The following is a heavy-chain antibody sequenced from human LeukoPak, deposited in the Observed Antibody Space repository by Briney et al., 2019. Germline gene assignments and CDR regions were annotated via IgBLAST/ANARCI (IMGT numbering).Heavy chain of an antibody. D-gene: IGHD2-15*01. V-gene: IGHV1-69*13. CDR3: ATRWSGYCSGGSCYSEIYDAFDI. Sequence: SVNVSCTASGGTFSIYAISWVRQAPGQGLEWMGGIIPIFGTANYAQKFQGRVTITADESTSTAYMELSSLRSEDTAVYYCATRWSGYCSGGSCYSEIYDAFDIWGQGTMVTVSS. CDR1: GGTFSIYA. J-gene: IGHJ3*02. CDR2: IIPIFGTA.